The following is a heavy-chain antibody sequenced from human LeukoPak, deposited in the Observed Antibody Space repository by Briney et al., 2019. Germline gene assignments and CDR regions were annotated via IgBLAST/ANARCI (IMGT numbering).Heavy chain of an antibody. V-gene: IGHV4-59*01. CDR3: ARATTYGDADY. D-gene: IGHD4-17*01. Sequence: TSETLSLTCTVSGGSISNYYCSWIRQPPGKGLQWIGYMYSSGTTNYNPSLKSRVTISVDTSKNQFSLTLSFVTAADTAVYYCARATTYGDADYWGQGTLVTVSS. CDR1: GGSISNYY. J-gene: IGHJ4*02. CDR2: MYSSGTT.